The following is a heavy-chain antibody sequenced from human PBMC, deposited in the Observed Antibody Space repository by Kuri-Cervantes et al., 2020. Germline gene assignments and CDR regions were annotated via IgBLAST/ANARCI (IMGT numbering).Heavy chain of an antibody. CDR2: IDYSGST. CDR1: GGSISSSSYY. J-gene: IGHJ5*02. Sequence: GSLRLSCTVSGGSISSSSYYWGWIRQPPGKGLEWIGSIDYSGSTYYNPSLKSRVTISVDTSKNQFSLKLSSVTAADTAVYYCARDERSYGSGSYRADFDPWGQGTLVTVSS. CDR3: ARDERSYGSGSYRADFDP. D-gene: IGHD3-10*01. V-gene: IGHV4-39*07.